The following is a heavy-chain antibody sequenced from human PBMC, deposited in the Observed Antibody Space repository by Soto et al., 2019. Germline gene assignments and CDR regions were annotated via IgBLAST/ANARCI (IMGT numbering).Heavy chain of an antibody. Sequence: QVQLVQSGAEVKKPGSSVKVSCKASGGTFSSYAISWVRQAPGHGLEWMGGIIPIFGTANYAQKFQGRVTITADKSTGTAYMELSSLRSEDTAVYYCASLHDSGSYWFDPWGQGTLVTVSS. D-gene: IGHD1-26*01. J-gene: IGHJ5*02. CDR2: IIPIFGTA. CDR3: ASLHDSGSYWFDP. CDR1: GGTFSSYA. V-gene: IGHV1-69*06.